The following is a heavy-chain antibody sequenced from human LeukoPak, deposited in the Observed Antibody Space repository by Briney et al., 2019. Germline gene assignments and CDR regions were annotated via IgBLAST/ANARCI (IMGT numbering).Heavy chain of an antibody. J-gene: IGHJ4*02. Sequence: SETLSLTCAVSGYSISSGDYWGWIRQPPGKGLEWIGSIFNSGSAYYNPSLKSRVTISADTSKRHFSLKLSSVTAADTAVYYCARNRSEPLGNGGSFDYWGQGTLVTVSS. CDR1: GYSISSGDY. V-gene: IGHV4-38-2*01. CDR3: ARNRSEPLGNGGSFDY. CDR2: IFNSGSA. D-gene: IGHD3-16*01.